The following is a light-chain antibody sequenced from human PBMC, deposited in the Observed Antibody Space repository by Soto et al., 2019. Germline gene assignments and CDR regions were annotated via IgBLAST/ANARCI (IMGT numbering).Light chain of an antibody. V-gene: IGKV3-15*01. Sequence: EIVLTQSPATLSLSPGERATLSCRASQSVSSSYLAWYQRKPGQAPRLLIYGASTRATGIPARFSGSGSGTEFTLTISSLQSEDFAVYYCQQCHSWPLTFGGGTKVDIK. CDR3: QQCHSWPLT. CDR1: QSVSSSY. J-gene: IGKJ4*01. CDR2: GAS.